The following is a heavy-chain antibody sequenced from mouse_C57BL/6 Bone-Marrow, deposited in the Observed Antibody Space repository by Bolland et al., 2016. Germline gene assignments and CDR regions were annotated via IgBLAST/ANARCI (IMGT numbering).Heavy chain of an antibody. D-gene: IGHD2-1*01. Sequence: YDGSNNYNPSLKNRISITRDTSKNQFFLKLNSVTTEDTATYYCARVGGYGNYSYYFDYWGQGT. CDR3: ARVGGYGNYSYYFDY. CDR2: YDGSN. J-gene: IGHJ2*01. V-gene: IGHV3-6*01.